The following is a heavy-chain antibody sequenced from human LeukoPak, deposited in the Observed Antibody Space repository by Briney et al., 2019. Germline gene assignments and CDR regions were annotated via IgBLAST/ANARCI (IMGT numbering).Heavy chain of an antibody. CDR2: ISYDGSNK. J-gene: IGHJ5*02. V-gene: IGHV3-30-3*01. D-gene: IGHD3-3*01. CDR1: GFTFSSYA. Sequence: PGGSLRLSCAASGFTFSSYAMHWVRQAPGKGLEWVAVISYDGSNKYYADSVKGRFTISRDNSKNTLYLQMNSLRAEDTAVYYCARTHRLYYDFWSGYPANWFDPWGQGTLVTVSS. CDR3: ARTHRLYYDFWSGYPANWFDP.